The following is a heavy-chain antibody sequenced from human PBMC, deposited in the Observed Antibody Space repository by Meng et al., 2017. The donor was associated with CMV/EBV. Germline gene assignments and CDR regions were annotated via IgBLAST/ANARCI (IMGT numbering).Heavy chain of an antibody. V-gene: IGHV1-8*03. CDR3: AREVGDGNDINYYYYYGMDV. CDR2: MNPNSGNT. CDR1: GYTFTGYD. J-gene: IGHJ6*02. Sequence: ASVKVSCKASGYTFTGYDINWVRQATGQGLEWMGWMNPNSGNTGYAQKFQGRVTITRNSSISTAYIELSSLRSEDTAVYYCAREVGDGNDINYYYYYGMDVWGQGTTVTVSS. D-gene: IGHD3-9*01.